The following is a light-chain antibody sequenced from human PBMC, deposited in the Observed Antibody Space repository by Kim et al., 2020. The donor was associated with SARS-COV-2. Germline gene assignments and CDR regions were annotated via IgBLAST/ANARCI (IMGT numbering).Light chain of an antibody. Sequence: LSPGERASLSCRASQTVNGRSLAWYQQKPGQAPRLLIYDTFNRAAGVPDRFSGSGSGTEFSLTISRLEPEDFAVYFCQQYSDSRTFGPGTKVEIK. CDR2: DTF. CDR3: QQYSDSRT. J-gene: IGKJ1*01. V-gene: IGKV3-20*01. CDR1: QTVNGRS.